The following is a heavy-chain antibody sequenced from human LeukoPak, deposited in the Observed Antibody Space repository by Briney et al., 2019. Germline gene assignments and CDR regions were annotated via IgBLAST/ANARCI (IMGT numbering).Heavy chain of an antibody. CDR3: AREQRVTMVRGVINPLDY. V-gene: IGHV3-9*01. J-gene: IGHJ4*01. CDR1: GFTFDDYA. Sequence: GGSLRLSCAASGFTFDDYAMHWVRQAPGKGLEWVSGISWNSGSIGYADSVKGRFTISRDNSKNTLYLQMNSLRAEDTAVYYCAREQRVTMVRGVINPLDYWGQGTLVTVSS. CDR2: ISWNSGSI. D-gene: IGHD3-10*01.